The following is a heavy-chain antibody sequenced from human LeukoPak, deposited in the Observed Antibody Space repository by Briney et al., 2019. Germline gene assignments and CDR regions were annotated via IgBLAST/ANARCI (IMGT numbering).Heavy chain of an antibody. CDR1: GGSISSYY. CDR2: IYYSGST. V-gene: IGHV4-39*07. D-gene: IGHD3-22*01. CDR3: ARGITMMELYYFDY. J-gene: IGHJ4*02. Sequence: SETLSLTCTVSGGSISSYYWGWIRQPPGKGLEWIGSIYYSGSTYYNPSLKSRVTISVDTSKNQFSLKLSSVTAADTAVYYCARGITMMELYYFDYWGQGTLVTVSS.